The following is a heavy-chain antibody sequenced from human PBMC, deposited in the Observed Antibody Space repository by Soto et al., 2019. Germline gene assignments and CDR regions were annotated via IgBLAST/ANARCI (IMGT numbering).Heavy chain of an antibody. J-gene: IGHJ5*02. CDR3: VAYYDILTGYPSLYNRFDP. Sequence: PSETLSLTCTVSGASISSSSYFWGWIRQPPGKGLEWIGSIYYSGSTYYSPSLKSRVTISVDTSKNQFSLKLSSVTAADTAVYYCVAYYDILTGYPSLYNRFDPWGPGTLVTVSS. CDR1: GASISSSSYF. D-gene: IGHD3-9*01. V-gene: IGHV4-39*01. CDR2: IYYSGST.